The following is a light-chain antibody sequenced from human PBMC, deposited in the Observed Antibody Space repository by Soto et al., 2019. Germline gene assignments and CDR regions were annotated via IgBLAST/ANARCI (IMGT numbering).Light chain of an antibody. V-gene: IGLV2-11*01. J-gene: IGLJ1*01. CDR1: SSDVGGYNY. CDR2: DVS. Sequence: QSVLTQPRSVSGSPGQSVTISCTGTSSDVGGYNYVSWYQQHPGKAPKLMIYDVSKRPSGVPDRFSGSKSSNTASLTTSGLQAEDEADYYCCSYAGSYTLYVFGTGTKV. CDR3: CSYAGSYTLYV.